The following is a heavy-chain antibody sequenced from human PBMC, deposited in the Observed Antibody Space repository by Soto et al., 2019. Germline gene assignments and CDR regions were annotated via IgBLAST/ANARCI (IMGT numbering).Heavy chain of an antibody. J-gene: IGHJ5*02. V-gene: IGHV1-18*01. Sequence: ASVKVSCKASGYTFTSYGISWVRQAPGQGLEWMGWISAYNGNTNYAQKLQGRVTMTTDTSTSTAYMELRSLRSDDTAVYYCARDQLRYFDWAPGNNWFDPWGQGTLVTVSS. CDR2: ISAYNGNT. CDR1: GYTFTSYG. CDR3: ARDQLRYFDWAPGNNWFDP. D-gene: IGHD3-9*01.